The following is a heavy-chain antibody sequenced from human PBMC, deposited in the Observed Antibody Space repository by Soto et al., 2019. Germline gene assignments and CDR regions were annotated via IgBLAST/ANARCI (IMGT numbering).Heavy chain of an antibody. CDR2: IWYDGSEK. V-gene: IGHV3-30*18. J-gene: IGHJ3*02. CDR1: GFTFSSYA. Sequence: QVQLVESGGGVVQPGRSLRLSCAASGFTFSSYAMHWVRQAPGKGLEWVAAIWYDGSEKWYADSVKGRFTISRDNSKNTLYMQMDSLRAEDTAVYYCAKEADAFDIWGQGRMVTVSS. CDR3: AKEADAFDI.